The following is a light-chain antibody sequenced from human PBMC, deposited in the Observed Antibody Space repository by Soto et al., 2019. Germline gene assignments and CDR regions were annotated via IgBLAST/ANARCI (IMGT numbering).Light chain of an antibody. J-gene: IGKJ1*01. CDR3: QQYNSYSRT. CDR2: KAS. CDR1: QSISSR. Sequence: DIQMTQSPSTLSASVGDRVTITCRASQSISSRLAWYQQKPGKAPKLLIYKASNLKSGVPSRFSGSGSGTEFTLTISSLQPDDFATYYCQQYNSYSRTFGQGTKVEIK. V-gene: IGKV1-5*03.